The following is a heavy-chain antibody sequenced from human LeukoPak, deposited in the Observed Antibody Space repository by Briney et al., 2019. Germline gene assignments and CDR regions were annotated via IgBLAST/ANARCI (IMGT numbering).Heavy chain of an antibody. Sequence: ASVKVSCKASGYTFTSYGISWVRHAPGQGLEWMGWISAYNGNTHYAQKLQGRVTMTTDTSTSTAYVELRSLRSDDTAVYYCARDLWVAVAGTNWFDPWGQGTLVTVSS. CDR3: ARDLWVAVAGTNWFDP. D-gene: IGHD6-19*01. CDR1: GYTFTSYG. CDR2: ISAYNGNT. V-gene: IGHV1-18*01. J-gene: IGHJ5*02.